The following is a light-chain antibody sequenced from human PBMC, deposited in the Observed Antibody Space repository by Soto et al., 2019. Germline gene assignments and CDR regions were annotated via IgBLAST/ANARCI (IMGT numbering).Light chain of an antibody. J-gene: IGKJ4*02. CDR1: QTTRHY. V-gene: IGKV1-33*01. CDR3: QKYDNLPLT. CDR2: DAS. Sequence: DLQMTPSPSSLTAAVGDRVTITCQARQTTRHYLNWYQQKPGKAPKLLIYDASNWDTDVPSRFSGSGSGTDFIFAISSLPPEDNATNYCQKYDNLPLTVGGGTKVEIK.